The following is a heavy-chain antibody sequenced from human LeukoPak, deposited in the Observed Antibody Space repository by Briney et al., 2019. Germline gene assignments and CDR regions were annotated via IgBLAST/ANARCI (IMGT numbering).Heavy chain of an antibody. CDR3: ARGRSSLPRHYYYYMDV. V-gene: IGHV4-34*01. CDR1: GGSFSGYY. Sequence: SETLSPTCAVYGGSFSGYYWSWIRQPPGKGLEWIGEINHSGSTNYNPSLKSRVTISVDTSKNQFSLKLSSVTAADTAVYYCARGRSSLPRHYYYYMDVWGKGTTVTVSS. J-gene: IGHJ6*03. CDR2: INHSGST. D-gene: IGHD4/OR15-4a*01.